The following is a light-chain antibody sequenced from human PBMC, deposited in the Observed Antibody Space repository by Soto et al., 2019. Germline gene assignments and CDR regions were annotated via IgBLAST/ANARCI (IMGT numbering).Light chain of an antibody. V-gene: IGKV1-5*01. J-gene: IGKJ1*01. CDR2: AAS. CDR3: QQYHTDWT. CDR1: ESIDNW. Sequence: DIQMTQSPSTLSASVGDTVTITCRASESIDNWLAWYQQKPGKAPKLLIFAASTLIRGVPSRFSGRGSGTKFTLTISSLQVDDYATFYCQQYHTDWTFGQGTKVEIK.